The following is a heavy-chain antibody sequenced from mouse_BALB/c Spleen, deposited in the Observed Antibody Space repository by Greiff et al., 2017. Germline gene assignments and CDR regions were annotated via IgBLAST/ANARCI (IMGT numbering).Heavy chain of an antibody. Sequence: VQLQQSGAELVKPGASVKLSCTASGFNIKDTYMHWVKQRPEQGLEWIGWIDPENGDTEYAPKFQGKATMTADTSSNTAYLQLSSLTSEDTAVYYCNLYYDYDGRGFDYWGQGTTLTVSS. CDR3: NLYYDYDGRGFDY. CDR2: IDPENGDT. J-gene: IGHJ2*01. V-gene: IGHV14-4*02. D-gene: IGHD2-4*01. CDR1: GFNIKDTY.